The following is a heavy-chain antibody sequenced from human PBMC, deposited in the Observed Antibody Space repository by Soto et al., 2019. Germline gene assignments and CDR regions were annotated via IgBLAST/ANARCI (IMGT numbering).Heavy chain of an antibody. CDR3: ARGKWGATHLYYYYGMDV. D-gene: IGHD1-26*01. Sequence: GASVKVSCKASGGTFSSYTISWVRQAPGQGLEWMGRISPIHGIANYAQKLQGRVTMTTDTSTSTAYMELRSLRSDDTAVYYCARGKWGATHLYYYYGMDVWGQGTTVTVSS. V-gene: IGHV1-69*02. J-gene: IGHJ6*02. CDR1: GGTFSSYT. CDR2: ISPIHGIA.